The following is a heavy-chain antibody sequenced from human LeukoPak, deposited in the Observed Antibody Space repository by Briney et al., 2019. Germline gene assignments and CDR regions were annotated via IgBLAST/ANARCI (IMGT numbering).Heavy chain of an antibody. D-gene: IGHD6-19*01. CDR1: GFTFGGSA. Sequence: GGSLRLSCEASGFTFGGSAMSWVRQAPGKGLEWISDISGAGRKTYDADAVKGRFTISRDNSKHTLYLQLNSLGAEDTAVYFCAKIDSPRVGWRASFDYWGQGALVTVSS. CDR3: AKIDSPRVGWRASFDY. CDR2: ISGAGRKT. V-gene: IGHV3-23*01. J-gene: IGHJ4*02.